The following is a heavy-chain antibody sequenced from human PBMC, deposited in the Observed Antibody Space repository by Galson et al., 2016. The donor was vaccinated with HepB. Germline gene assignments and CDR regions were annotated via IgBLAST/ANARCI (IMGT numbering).Heavy chain of an antibody. CDR1: GYNFTNYG. CDR3: ARDREWCTGGNCYVIDGFDF. D-gene: IGHD2-8*02. CDR2: ISVYNGNT. Sequence: SVKVSCKASGYNFTNYGINWVRQAPGQGLQWMGWISVYNGNTNYAEEVKGRVTLTTDTSSSTAYMELRTLRSDDTALYFCARDREWCTGGNCYVIDGFDFWGQGTMVTVSS. J-gene: IGHJ3*01. V-gene: IGHV1-18*01.